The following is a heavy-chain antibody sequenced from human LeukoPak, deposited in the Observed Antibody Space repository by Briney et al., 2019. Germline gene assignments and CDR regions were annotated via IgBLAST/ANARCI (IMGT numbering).Heavy chain of an antibody. D-gene: IGHD2-15*01. CDR1: GVSISSSNW. Sequence: PSETLSLTCAVSGVSISSSNWWSWVRQPPGKGLEWIGEIYHSGSTNYNPSLKSRVTISVDKSKNQFSLKLSSVTAADTAVYYCARDSGVVVVAATKYFDLWGRGTLVTVSS. CDR2: IYHSGST. V-gene: IGHV4-4*02. CDR3: ARDSGVVVVAATKYFDL. J-gene: IGHJ2*01.